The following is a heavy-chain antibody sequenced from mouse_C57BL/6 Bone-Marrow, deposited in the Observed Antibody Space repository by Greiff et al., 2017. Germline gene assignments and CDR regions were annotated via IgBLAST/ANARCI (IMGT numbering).Heavy chain of an antibody. D-gene: IGHD1-1*01. CDR1: GFNIKDYY. Sequence: VQLQQSGAELVKPGASVKLSCTASGFNIKDYYIPWVKQRTEQGLEWIGRIDPEDGDTKYAPKFQNKATITADTSSNAAYLQLSSLTSEDTAVYDCTRSLIGYGTNYWGQGTTLTVSS. J-gene: IGHJ2*01. V-gene: IGHV14-2*01. CDR2: IDPEDGDT. CDR3: TRSLIGYGTNY.